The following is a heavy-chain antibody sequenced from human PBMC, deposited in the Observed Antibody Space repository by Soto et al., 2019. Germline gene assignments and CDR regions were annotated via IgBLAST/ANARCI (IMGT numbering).Heavy chain of an antibody. J-gene: IGHJ6*02. CDR3: ARDAGGYYGMDV. CDR2: ISSSSSTI. V-gene: IGHV3-48*02. Sequence: PGGSMRLSCAASGCTFSSYSMNWVRQATGKGLEWVSYISSSSSTIYYADSVKGRFTISRDNAKNSLYLQMNSLRDEDTAVYYCARDAGGYYGMDVWGQGTTVTVSS. CDR1: GCTFSSYS.